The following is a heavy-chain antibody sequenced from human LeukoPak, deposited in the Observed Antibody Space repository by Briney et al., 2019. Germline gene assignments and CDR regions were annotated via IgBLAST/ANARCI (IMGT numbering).Heavy chain of an antibody. Sequence: ASVKVSCKASGYTFTGYYMHWVRQAPGQGLEWMGWINTNTGNPTYAQGFTGRFVFSLDTSVSTAYLQVNSLKAEDTAVYYCARSYYYDSSGYGDYFDYWGQGTLVTVSS. V-gene: IGHV7-4-1*02. D-gene: IGHD3-22*01. J-gene: IGHJ4*02. CDR3: ARSYYYDSSGYGDYFDY. CDR1: GYTFTGYY. CDR2: INTNTGNP.